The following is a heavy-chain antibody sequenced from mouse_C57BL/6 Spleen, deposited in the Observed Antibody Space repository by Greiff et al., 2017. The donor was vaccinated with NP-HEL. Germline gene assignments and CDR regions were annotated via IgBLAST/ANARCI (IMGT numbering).Heavy chain of an antibody. D-gene: IGHD1-1*01. Sequence: QVQLQQSGAELAKPGASVKLSCKASGYTFTSYWMHWVKQRPGQGLEWIGYINPSSGYTKYNQKFKDKATLTADKSSRTAYMQLSSPTYDDSAVYYCARDYGSSPYYFDYWGQGTTLTVSS. V-gene: IGHV1-7*01. CDR1: GYTFTSYW. J-gene: IGHJ2*01. CDR2: INPSSGYT. CDR3: ARDYGSSPYYFDY.